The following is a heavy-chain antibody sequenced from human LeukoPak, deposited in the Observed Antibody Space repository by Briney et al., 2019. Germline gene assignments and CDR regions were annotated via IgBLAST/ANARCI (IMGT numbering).Heavy chain of an antibody. V-gene: IGHV3-23*01. CDR2: LSGSGGST. CDR3: AKGHSPFDY. D-gene: IGHD2-21*01. J-gene: IGHJ4*02. CDR1: GFAFGSYW. Sequence: GGSLRLSCAASGFAFGSYWMSWVRQAPGKGLEWVSALSGSGGSTYYADSVKGRFTISRDNSKNTLYLQMNSLRAEDTAVYYCAKGHSPFDYWGQGTLVTVSS.